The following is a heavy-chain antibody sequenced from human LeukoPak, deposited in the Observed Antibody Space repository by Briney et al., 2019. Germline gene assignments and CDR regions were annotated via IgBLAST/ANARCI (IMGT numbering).Heavy chain of an antibody. CDR3: ARIAVALYYYGMDV. Sequence: GGSLRLSCAASGFTFSSYWMSWVRQAPGKGLEWVANIKQDGSEKYYVDSVKGRFTISRDNAKNSLYLQMNRLRAEDTAVYYCARIAVALYYYGMDVWGQGTTVTVSS. CDR1: GFTFSSYW. V-gene: IGHV3-7*03. J-gene: IGHJ6*02. D-gene: IGHD6-19*01. CDR2: IKQDGSEK.